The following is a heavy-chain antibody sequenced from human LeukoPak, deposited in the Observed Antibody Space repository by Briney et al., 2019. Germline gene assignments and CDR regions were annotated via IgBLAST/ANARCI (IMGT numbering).Heavy chain of an antibody. CDR1: GGSISSYY. D-gene: IGHD4-17*01. V-gene: IGHV4-59*12. CDR2: IYYSGST. J-gene: IGHJ6*02. CDR3: ARCFPALRVRYYGMDV. Sequence: SETLSLTCTVSGGSISSYYWSWIRQPPGKGLEWIGYIYYSGSTNYNPSLKSRVTISVDTSKNQFSLKLSSVTAADTAVYYCARCFPALRVRYYGMDVWGQGTTVTVSS.